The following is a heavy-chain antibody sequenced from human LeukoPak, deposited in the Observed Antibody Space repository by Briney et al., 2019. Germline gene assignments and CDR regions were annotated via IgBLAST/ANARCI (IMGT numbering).Heavy chain of an antibody. CDR3: AKGVIYH. J-gene: IGHJ5*02. CDR1: GFAASRFTFSTFG. D-gene: IGHD3-10*01. V-gene: IGHV3-30*02. CDR2: IRYDGSNK. Sequence: PGGSLRLSCAASGFAASRFTFSTFGMHWVRQAPGKGLEWVAFIRYDGSNKYYADSVKGRFTISRDNSKNTLYLQMNSLRAEDTAVYYCAKGVIYHWGQGTLVTVSS.